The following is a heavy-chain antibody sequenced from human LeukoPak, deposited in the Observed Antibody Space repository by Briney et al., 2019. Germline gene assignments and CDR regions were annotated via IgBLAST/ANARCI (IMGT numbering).Heavy chain of an antibody. V-gene: IGHV4-59*01. Sequence: SETLSLTCTVSGGSISSYYWSWIRPPPGKGLEWIGYIYYSGSTNYNPSLKSRVTISVDTSKNQFSLKLSSVTAADTAVYYCARSAVVVVAATPHWFDPWGQGTLVTVSS. CDR1: GGSISSYY. CDR3: ARSAVVVVAATPHWFDP. D-gene: IGHD2-15*01. J-gene: IGHJ5*02. CDR2: IYYSGST.